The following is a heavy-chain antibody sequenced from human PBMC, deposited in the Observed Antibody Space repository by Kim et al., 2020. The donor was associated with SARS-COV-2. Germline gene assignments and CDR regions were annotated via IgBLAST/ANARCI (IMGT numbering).Heavy chain of an antibody. Sequence: SETLSLTCTVSGGSISSSSYYWGWIRQPPGKGLEWIGSIYYSGSTYYNPSLKSRVTISVDTSKNQFSLKLSSVTAADTAVYYCARQGEATPRRGPRFDPWGQGTLVTVSS. CDR1: GGSISSSSYY. D-gene: IGHD1-26*01. V-gene: IGHV4-39*01. J-gene: IGHJ5*02. CDR2: IYYSGST. CDR3: ARQGEATPRRGPRFDP.